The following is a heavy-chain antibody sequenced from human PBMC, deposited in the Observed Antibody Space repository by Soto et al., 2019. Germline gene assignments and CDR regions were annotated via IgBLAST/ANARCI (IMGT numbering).Heavy chain of an antibody. CDR3: ARRWSFVGRDGYNYWFDP. D-gene: IGHD5-12*01. V-gene: IGHV1-69*02. CDR2: IIPILGIA. J-gene: IGHJ5*02. CDR1: GGTFSSYT. Sequence: QVQLVQSGAEVKKPGSSVKVSCKASGGTFSSYTISWVRQAPGQGLEWMGRIIPILGIANYAQKFQGRVTITADKSTSTAYMELSSLRAEDTAVYYCARRWSFVGRDGYNYWFDPWGQGTLVTVSS.